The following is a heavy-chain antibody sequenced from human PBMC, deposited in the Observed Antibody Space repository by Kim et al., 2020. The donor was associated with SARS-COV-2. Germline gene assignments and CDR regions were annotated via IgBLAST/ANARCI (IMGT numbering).Heavy chain of an antibody. CDR1: GLIFSDSA. V-gene: IGHV3-73*01. Sequence: GGSLRLSCAASGLIFSDSAIHWVRQASGKGLEWVGRIRNKANNYATAYAASVKGRFTISRDDSKNTAYLQMNSLKTEATAVYYCTRKTGVSGFDYWGQGTLVTVSS. D-gene: IGHD3-16*01. J-gene: IGHJ4*02. CDR3: TRKTGVSGFDY. CDR2: IRNKANNYAT.